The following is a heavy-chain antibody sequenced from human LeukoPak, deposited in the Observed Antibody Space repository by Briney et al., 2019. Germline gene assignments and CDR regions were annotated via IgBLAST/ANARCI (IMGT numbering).Heavy chain of an antibody. CDR3: ARVKKDYDILTGYTEQDFDY. V-gene: IGHV4-4*02. D-gene: IGHD3-9*01. CDR1: GGSISSSNW. J-gene: IGHJ4*02. CDR2: IYHSGST. Sequence: SETLSLTCAVSGGSISSSNWWSWVRQPPGKGLEWIGEIYHSGSTNYNPSLKSRVTISVDKSKNQFSLKLSSVTAADTAVYYCARVKKDYDILTGYTEQDFDYWGQGTLVTVSS.